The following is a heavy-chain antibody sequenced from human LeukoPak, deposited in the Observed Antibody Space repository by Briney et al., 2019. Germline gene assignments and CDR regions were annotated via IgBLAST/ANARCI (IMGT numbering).Heavy chain of an antibody. J-gene: IGHJ4*02. CDR3: ARVQKKYYDYVWGSYRPTPYFDY. D-gene: IGHD3-16*02. CDR2: ISSSGSAI. CDR1: VFTFSSYE. Sequence: GGSLRLSCAASVFTFSSYEMNCVSQAPGKGRERVSYISSSGSAIYYADSVKGRFTISRDNAKHSLYLQMNSLRAEDTAVYYCARVQKKYYDYVWGSYRPTPYFDYWGQGTLVTVSS. V-gene: IGHV3-48*03.